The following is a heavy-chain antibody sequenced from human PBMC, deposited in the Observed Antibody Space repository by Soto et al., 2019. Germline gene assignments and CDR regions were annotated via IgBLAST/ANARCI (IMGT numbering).Heavy chain of an antibody. Sequence: SETLSLTCAISVDSFSSPSATWDWIMQSPSRGLEWLGRTRYTSKWSYEYALSVKGRITISPDTSKNHFSLQLDSVTPEDTAVYYCLRVDWNDAGSWGQGTLVTVSS. CDR1: VDSFSSPSAT. D-gene: IGHD1-1*01. V-gene: IGHV6-1*01. J-gene: IGHJ5*02. CDR3: LRVDWNDAGS. CDR2: TRYTSKWSY.